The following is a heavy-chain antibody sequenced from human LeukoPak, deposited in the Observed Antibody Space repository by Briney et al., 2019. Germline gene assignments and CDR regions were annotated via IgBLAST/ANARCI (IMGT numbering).Heavy chain of an antibody. D-gene: IGHD3-22*01. J-gene: IGHJ4*02. CDR3: VKDRYFYDSGSKAN. CDR1: GFTFDDYA. V-gene: IGHV3-9*01. CDR2: INWNSGNI. Sequence: PGGSLRLSCAASGFTFDDYAMHWVRQAPGKGLEWVSGINWNSGNIDYADSVKGRFTISRDNAKNSLYLQMNSLRVEDTAVYYCVKDRYFYDSGSKANWGQGTLVTVSS.